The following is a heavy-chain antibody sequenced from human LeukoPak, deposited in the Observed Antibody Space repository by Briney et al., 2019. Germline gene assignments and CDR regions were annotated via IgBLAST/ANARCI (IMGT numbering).Heavy chain of an antibody. J-gene: IGHJ5*02. CDR3: ASEARGGYFDP. CDR2: IYYSGST. D-gene: IGHD5-12*01. V-gene: IGHV4-59*01. Sequence: PSETLSLTCTVSGGSISSYYWSWIRQPPGKGLEWIGYIYYSGSTNYNPSLKSRVTISVDTSKNQFSLNLTSVTAADTAVYYCASEARGGYFDPWGQGTLVTVSS. CDR1: GGSISSYY.